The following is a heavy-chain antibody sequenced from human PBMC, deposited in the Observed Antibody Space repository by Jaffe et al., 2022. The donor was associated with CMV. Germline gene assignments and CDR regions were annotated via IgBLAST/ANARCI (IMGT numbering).Heavy chain of an antibody. Sequence: QVQLEQSGAEVKKPGSSVKVSCKASGGTFSSYAISWVRQVPGQGLEWMGRVIPILDIGDYAQRFQGRVTITADKSTSTVYMELSSLRHEDTAVYYCARQYYDSSGFSSRRYNYYALDVWGKGTTVTVSS. CDR2: VIPILDIG. CDR1: GGTFSSYA. V-gene: IGHV1-69*09. J-gene: IGHJ6*04. CDR3: ARQYYDSSGFSSRRYNYYALDV. D-gene: IGHD3-22*01.